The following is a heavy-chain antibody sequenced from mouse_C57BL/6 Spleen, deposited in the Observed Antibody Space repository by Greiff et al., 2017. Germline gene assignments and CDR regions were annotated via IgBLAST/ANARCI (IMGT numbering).Heavy chain of an antibody. CDR3: ARGGLAWFAY. CDR2: IDPSDSDT. CDR1: GYTFTSYW. D-gene: IGHD2-4*01. Sequence: VQLQQPGAELVRPGSSVKLSCKASGYTFTSYWMHWVKQRPIQGLEWIGNIDPSDSDTHSNQKFKDKATLTVDKSSSTAYMQLSRLTSEVSAVYYCARGGLAWFAYWGQGTLVTVSA. V-gene: IGHV1-52*01. J-gene: IGHJ3*01.